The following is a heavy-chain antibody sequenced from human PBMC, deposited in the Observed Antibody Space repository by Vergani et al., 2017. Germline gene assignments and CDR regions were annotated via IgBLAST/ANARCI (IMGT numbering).Heavy chain of an antibody. D-gene: IGHD4-23*01. J-gene: IGHJ6*03. V-gene: IGHV4-34*01. CDR1: GGSFSGYY. Sequence: QVQLQQWGAGLLKPSETLSLTCAVYGGSFSGYYWSWIRQPPGKGLEWIGEINHSGSTNYNPSLKSRVTISVDTSKNQFSLKLSSVTAADTAVYYCARGDYGGNYSYYYYYYMDVWGKGPRSPSP. CDR3: ARGDYGGNYSYYYYYYMDV. CDR2: INHSGST.